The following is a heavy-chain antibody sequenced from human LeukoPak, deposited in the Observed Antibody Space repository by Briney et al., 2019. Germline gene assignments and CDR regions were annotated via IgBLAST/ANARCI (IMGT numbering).Heavy chain of an antibody. CDR2: IIPCCGTA. CDR1: GYTFTSYY. D-gene: IGHD3-16*01. J-gene: IGHJ2*01. V-gene: IGHV1-69*13. CDR3: ARHNLGAYQWYFDL. Sequence: SVKVSCKASGYTFTSYYMHWVRQAPGQGLEWMGWIIPCCGTANYAQKFQGRVMIIANESTNTAYMVLISLISEDTALYYCARHNLGAYQWYFDLWGRGTLVTVSS.